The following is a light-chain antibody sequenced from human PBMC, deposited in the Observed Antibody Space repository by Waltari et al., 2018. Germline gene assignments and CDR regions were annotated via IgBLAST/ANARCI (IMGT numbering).Light chain of an antibody. J-gene: IGLJ2*01. CDR1: NLGKKY. CDR2: QDN. V-gene: IGLV3-1*01. CDR3: QAWDNNSVL. Sequence: SYELTQAPSVPVSPEQTVRLMCSGDNLGKKYAYWYQQRPCQSPILVIYQDNKRPSGIPERFSGSNSGNTATLTISGTQVMDEAVYYCQAWDNNSVLFGGGTKLTVL.